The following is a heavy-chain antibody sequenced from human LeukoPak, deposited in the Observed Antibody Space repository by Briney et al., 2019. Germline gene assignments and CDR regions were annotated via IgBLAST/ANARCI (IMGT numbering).Heavy chain of an antibody. J-gene: IGHJ4*02. CDR2: VTNTGRST. CDR3: ARGRRGSYYTFQV. D-gene: IGHD3-16*01. Sequence: GGSLRLSCAVSGFSLGDYYMNWVRQAPGKGLEWISYVTNTGRSTNYADSVKGRFTISRDSAKNSVSLQLTSLTAEDTAVYYCARGRRGSYYTFQVWGQGTLVSVSS. V-gene: IGHV3-11*01. CDR1: GFSLGDYY.